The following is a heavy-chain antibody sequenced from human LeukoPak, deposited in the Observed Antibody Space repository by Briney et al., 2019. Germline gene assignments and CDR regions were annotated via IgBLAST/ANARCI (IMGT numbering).Heavy chain of an antibody. Sequence: GGSLRLSCAASGFSFSNYAMCWVRQAPGKGLEWVTVISGSGDYTYYADSVKGRFTISRDNSENTLYLQMNSLGAEDTAEYYCAKDYGGNPFEHWGEGTLVTVSS. D-gene: IGHD4-23*01. CDR1: GFSFSNYA. V-gene: IGHV3-23*01. CDR2: ISGSGDYT. J-gene: IGHJ4*02. CDR3: AKDYGGNPFEH.